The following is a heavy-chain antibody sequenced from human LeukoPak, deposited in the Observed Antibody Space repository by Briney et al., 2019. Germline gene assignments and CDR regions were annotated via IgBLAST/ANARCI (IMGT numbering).Heavy chain of an antibody. J-gene: IGHJ3*02. CDR1: GFTFSDYY. D-gene: IGHD6-13*01. V-gene: IGHV3-11*01. Sequence: GGSLRLSCAASGFTFSDYYMSWIRQAPGKGLEWVSYISSSGSTIYYADSVKGRFTISRDNAKNSLYLQMNSLRAEDTAVYYCARRGGSSWLAARRDAFDIWGQGTMVTVSS. CDR3: ARRGGSSWLAARRDAFDI. CDR2: ISSSGSTI.